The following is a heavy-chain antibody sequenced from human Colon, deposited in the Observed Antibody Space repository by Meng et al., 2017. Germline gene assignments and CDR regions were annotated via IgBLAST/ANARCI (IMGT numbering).Heavy chain of an antibody. CDR1: GGSISSGGYS. CDR3: AGGSKEVSSSGPLYLDL. Sequence: SETLSLTCTVSGGSISSGGYSWTWIRQPAGKGLEWVGRIHASGNTNYNPSLRSRLTVSLDTSKNQFSLNLKSVTAADTAVYYCAGGSKEVSSSGPLYLDLWGRGTLVTVSS. V-gene: IGHV4-61*02. J-gene: IGHJ2*01. D-gene: IGHD6-19*01. CDR2: IHASGNT.